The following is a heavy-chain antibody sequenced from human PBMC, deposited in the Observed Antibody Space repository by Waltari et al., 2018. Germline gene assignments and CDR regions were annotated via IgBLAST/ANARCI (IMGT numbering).Heavy chain of an antibody. J-gene: IGHJ5*02. D-gene: IGHD7-27*01. V-gene: IGHV3-7*01. Sequence: EVQLVESGGGLVQPGGSLRLSCAASGFTFSRYGMSWVRQAPGKGLEWVVNIKQDGSEKYYVDSVKGRFTISRDNAKNSLYLQMNSLRAEDTAVYYCARLTGAWFDPWGQGTLVTVSS. CDR2: IKQDGSEK. CDR3: ARLTGAWFDP. CDR1: GFTFSRYG.